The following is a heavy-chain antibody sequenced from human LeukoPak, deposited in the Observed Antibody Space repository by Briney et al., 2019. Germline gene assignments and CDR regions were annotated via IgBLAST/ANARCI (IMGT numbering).Heavy chain of an antibody. V-gene: IGHV4-31*03. Sequence: SETLSLTCTGSGGSISRGLYFWSWIRQHPGKGLEWIGYVYDSGSTNFNPSRKSRVSMALYTPQNQISLKLSSVTAADTAVYYCARAHSIGGFHYWGQGTLVTVSS. J-gene: IGHJ4*02. CDR2: VYDSGST. CDR3: ARAHSIGGFHY. CDR1: GGSISRGLYF. D-gene: IGHD1-26*01.